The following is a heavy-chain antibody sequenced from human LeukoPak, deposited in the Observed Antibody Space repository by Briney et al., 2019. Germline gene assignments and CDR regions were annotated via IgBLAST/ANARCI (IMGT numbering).Heavy chain of an antibody. J-gene: IGHJ4*02. Sequence: ASVKVSCKASGYTFTSYYMHWVRQAPGQGLEWMGWINTNTGNPTYAQGFTGRFVFSLDTSVSTAYLQISSLKAEDTAVYYCARVGGRGYSGYPLVDYWGQGTLVTVSS. CDR2: INTNTGNP. CDR1: GYTFTSYY. CDR3: ARVGGRGYSGYPLVDY. D-gene: IGHD5-12*01. V-gene: IGHV7-4-1*02.